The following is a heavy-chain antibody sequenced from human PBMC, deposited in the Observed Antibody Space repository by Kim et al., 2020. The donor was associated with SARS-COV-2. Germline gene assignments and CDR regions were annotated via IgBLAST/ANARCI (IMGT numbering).Heavy chain of an antibody. J-gene: IGHJ2*01. D-gene: IGHD1-1*01. V-gene: IGHV3-74*01. Sequence: GGSLRLSCAASGFTFSSYWMHWVRQAPGKGLVWVSRINSDGSSTSYADSVKGRFTISRDNAKNTLYLQMNSLRAEDTAVYYCARVWYTVWYFDLWGRGTLVTVSS. CDR2: INSDGSST. CDR3: ARVWYTVWYFDL. CDR1: GFTFSSYW.